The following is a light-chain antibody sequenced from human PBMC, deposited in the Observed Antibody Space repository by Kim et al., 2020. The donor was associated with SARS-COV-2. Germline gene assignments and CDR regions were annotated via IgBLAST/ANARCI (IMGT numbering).Light chain of an antibody. V-gene: IGLV3-19*01. CDR1: SLRSYY. J-gene: IGLJ3*02. CDR3: NSRDSSGNRV. CDR2: GKN. Sequence: VALGQTGRITCHGDSLRSYYASWYQQKPGQAPVLVIYGKNNRPSGIPDRFSGSSSGNTASLTITGAQAEDEADYYCNSRDSSGNRVFGGGTQLTVL.